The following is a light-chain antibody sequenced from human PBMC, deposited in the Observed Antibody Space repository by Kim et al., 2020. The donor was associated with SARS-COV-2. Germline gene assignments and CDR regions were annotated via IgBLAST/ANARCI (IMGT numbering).Light chain of an antibody. Sequence: ALGQPVRITCQGDSLRSYYASWYQQKPGQAPLVVIYGKNNRPSGIPDRFSVSTSGNTASLTITGAQAEDEADYYCNSRDSSTNHLIFGRGTQLTVL. V-gene: IGLV3-19*01. CDR3: NSRDSSTNHLI. CDR2: GKN. J-gene: IGLJ2*01. CDR1: SLRSYY.